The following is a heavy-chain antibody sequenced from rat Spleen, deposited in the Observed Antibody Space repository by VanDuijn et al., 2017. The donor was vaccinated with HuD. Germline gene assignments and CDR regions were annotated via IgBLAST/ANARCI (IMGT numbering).Heavy chain of an antibody. D-gene: IGHD1-1*01. CDR1: GFSLTSYH. CDR2: IWGDGST. V-gene: IGHV2-32*01. CDR3: AREGTVSRYFDF. J-gene: IGHJ1*01. Sequence: QVQLKESGPGLVKPSETLSLTCTVSGFSLTSYHVSWVRQPPGKGLEWMGVIWGDGSTAYNSALKSRLSISRDTSKNQVFLKMNSLQSEDTTTYYCAREGTVSRYFDFWGPGTMVTVSS.